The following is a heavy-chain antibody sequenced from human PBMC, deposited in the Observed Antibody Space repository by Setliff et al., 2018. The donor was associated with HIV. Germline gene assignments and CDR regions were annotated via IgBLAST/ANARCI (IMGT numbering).Heavy chain of an antibody. D-gene: IGHD3-10*01. CDR2: IYYSGST. J-gene: IGHJ6*02. CDR1: SGSISSYY. CDR3: ARVRRFGEFSPNYFGMDV. V-gene: IGHV4-59*12. Sequence: SETLSLTCTVSSGSISSYYWSWIRQPPGKGLEWIGYIYYSGSTNYNPSLKSRVTMSVDTSQNQFSLKLSSVTAADTAIYYCARVRRFGEFSPNYFGMDVWGQGTTVTVSS.